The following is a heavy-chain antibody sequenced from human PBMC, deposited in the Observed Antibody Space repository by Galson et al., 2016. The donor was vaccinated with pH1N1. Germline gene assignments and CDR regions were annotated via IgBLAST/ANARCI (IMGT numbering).Heavy chain of an antibody. Sequence: SVKVSCKVSGYSLTDLSMHRVRQAPGKGLEWMGGFDPEDGEIIYAQKFQGRVTMTEDTSTDTAYMELTSLRYEDTAMYYCTIGKPVTGCPDSEHYYWGQGTLVTVSS. V-gene: IGHV1-24*01. D-gene: IGHD3-9*01. CDR2: FDPEDGEI. J-gene: IGHJ4*02. CDR1: GYSLTDLS. CDR3: TIGKPVTGCPDSEHYY.